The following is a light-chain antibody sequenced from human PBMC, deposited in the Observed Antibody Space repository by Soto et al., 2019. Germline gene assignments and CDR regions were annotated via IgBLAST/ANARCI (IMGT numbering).Light chain of an antibody. Sequence: EIVMTQSPATPSLSPGERATLSCRASQSVSSYLAWYQQTPGQAPRLLIYDASNRETGIPARFSGSGAGTEFTLTISSLEPEDFAVDYCQQRSNWPITFGQGTRLEIK. CDR1: QSVSSY. V-gene: IGKV3-11*01. J-gene: IGKJ5*01. CDR2: DAS. CDR3: QQRSNWPIT.